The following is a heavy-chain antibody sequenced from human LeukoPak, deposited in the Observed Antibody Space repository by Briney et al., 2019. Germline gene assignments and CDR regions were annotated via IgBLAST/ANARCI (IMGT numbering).Heavy chain of an antibody. J-gene: IGHJ2*01. CDR3: AKIAPKIRPAYFDL. Sequence: SETLSLTCTVSGGSITTDYWSWIRQPPGKGLEWIGYIYYSGSTNYNPSLKSRVTISLDTSKNQFSLKLSSVTAADTAVYYCAKIAPKIRPAYFDLWGRGTLVTVSS. CDR1: GGSITTDY. V-gene: IGHV4-59*01. CDR2: IYYSGST.